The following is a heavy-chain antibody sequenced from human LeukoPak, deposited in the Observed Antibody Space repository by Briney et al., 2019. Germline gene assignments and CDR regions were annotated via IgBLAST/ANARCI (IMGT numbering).Heavy chain of an antibody. Sequence: GESLKISCKGSGYSFTSYWISWVRQMPGKGLEWMGRIDPSDSYTNYSPSFQGHVTISADESISTAYLQWSSLKASDTAMYYCARWNYYGSGSYSFNYYYYYGMDVWGQGTTVTVSS. CDR1: GYSFTSYW. V-gene: IGHV5-10-1*01. CDR3: ARWNYYGSGSYSFNYYYYYGMDV. J-gene: IGHJ6*02. D-gene: IGHD3-10*01. CDR2: IDPSDSYT.